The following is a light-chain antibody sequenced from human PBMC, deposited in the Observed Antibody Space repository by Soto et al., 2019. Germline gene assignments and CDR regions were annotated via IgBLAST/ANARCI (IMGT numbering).Light chain of an antibody. CDR2: SYD. CDR1: SSNLGDNT. V-gene: IGLV1-44*01. Sequence: QSALTQPPSASGTPGQRVTISCSTSSSNLGDNTVNWYQQVPGTAPKLLIYSYDQRPSGVPDRFSGSKSGTSASLAISGLQSEEEADYYWAAWDASLDGYVFGTGTKVTVL. CDR3: AAWDASLDGYV. J-gene: IGLJ1*01.